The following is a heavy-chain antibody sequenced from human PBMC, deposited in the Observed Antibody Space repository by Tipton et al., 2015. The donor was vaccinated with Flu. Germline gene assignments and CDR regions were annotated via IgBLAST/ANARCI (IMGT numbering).Heavy chain of an antibody. D-gene: IGHD6-13*01. CDR3: ARIAAADLLDAFDI. J-gene: IGHJ3*02. Sequence: GHVTISADKSISTAYLQWSSLKASDTAMYYCARIAAADLLDAFDIWGQGTMVTVSS. V-gene: IGHV5-10-1*01.